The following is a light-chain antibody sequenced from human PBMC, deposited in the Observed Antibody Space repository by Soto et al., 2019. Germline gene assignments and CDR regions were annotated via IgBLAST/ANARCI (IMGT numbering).Light chain of an antibody. J-gene: IGLJ2*01. CDR2: EVS. Sequence: QSVLTQPASVSGSPGQSITISCTGTSSDVGAYNYVSWYQQHPGKAPKVMIYEVSYRPSGVSNRFSGSKSGNTASLTISGLQAEDEADYYCSSYTTSSTLVFGGGTQLTVL. V-gene: IGLV2-14*01. CDR3: SSYTTSSTLV. CDR1: SSDVGAYNY.